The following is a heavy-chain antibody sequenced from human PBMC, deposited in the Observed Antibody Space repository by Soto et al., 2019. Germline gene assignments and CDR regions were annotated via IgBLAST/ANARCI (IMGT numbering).Heavy chain of an antibody. V-gene: IGHV3-33*01. J-gene: IGHJ6*02. D-gene: IGHD2-21*02. CDR2: IWYDGSNK. CDR3: ARVYCGGDCYSGTYYYYGMDV. CDR1: GFTFSSYG. Sequence: PGGSLRLSCAASGFTFSSYGMHWVRQAPGKGLEWVAVIWYDGSNKYYADSVKGRFTISRDNSKNTLYLQMNSLRAEDTAVYYCARVYCGGDCYSGTYYYYGMDVWGQGTTVTVSS.